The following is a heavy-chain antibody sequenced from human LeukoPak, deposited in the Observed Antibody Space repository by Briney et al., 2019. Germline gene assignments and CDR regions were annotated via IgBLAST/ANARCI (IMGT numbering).Heavy chain of an antibody. V-gene: IGHV1-18*01. J-gene: IGHJ4*02. CDR2: ISAYNGNT. D-gene: IGHD3-16*02. Sequence: ASVKVSCKASGYTFTSYGISWVRQAPGQGLEWMGWISAYNGNTNYAQKLQGRVTMTTDTSTSTAYMELRSLRSDDTAVYYCAVGFYDYVWGSYPSRSRFDYWGQGTLSPSPQ. CDR3: AVGFYDYVWGSYPSRSRFDY. CDR1: GYTFTSYG.